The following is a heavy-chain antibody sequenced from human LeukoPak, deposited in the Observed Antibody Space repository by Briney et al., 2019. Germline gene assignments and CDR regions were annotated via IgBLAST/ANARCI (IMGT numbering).Heavy chain of an antibody. CDR3: ARDHCSSTSCYAFDI. CDR1: GYTFTGYY. J-gene: IGHJ3*02. D-gene: IGHD2-2*01. Sequence: EASVKVSCKASGYTFTGYYMHWVRQAPGQGLEWMGWINPNSGGTNYAQKFQGRVTMTRDTSISTAYMELSRLRSDDTAVYYCARDHCSSTSCYAFDIWGQGTMLTVSS. V-gene: IGHV1-2*02. CDR2: INPNSGGT.